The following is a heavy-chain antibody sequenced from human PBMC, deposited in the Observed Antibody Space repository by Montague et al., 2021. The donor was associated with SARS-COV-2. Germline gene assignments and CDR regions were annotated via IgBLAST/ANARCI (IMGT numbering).Heavy chain of an antibody. CDR1: GFTFSSYW. J-gene: IGHJ6*02. Sequence: SLRLSCAASGFTFSSYWMSWVRQAPGKGLEWVANIKQDGSEKYYVDSVKGRFTISRDNAKNSLYLQTNSLRAEVTAVYYCARDLSYGDYNYYYGMDVWGQGTTVTVSS. CDR3: ARDLSYGDYNYYYGMDV. D-gene: IGHD4-17*01. CDR2: IKQDGSEK. V-gene: IGHV3-7*03.